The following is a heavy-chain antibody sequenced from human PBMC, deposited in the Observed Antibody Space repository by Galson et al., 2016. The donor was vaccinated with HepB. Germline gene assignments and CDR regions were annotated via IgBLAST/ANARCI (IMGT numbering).Heavy chain of an antibody. CDR1: GFSFSSYA. D-gene: IGHD6-19*01. J-gene: IGHJ4*02. Sequence: SLRLSCAASGFSFSSYAMTWVRQPPGKGLEWVTGISDSGYATYYTDSVKGRFTISRDNSMNTLYLQMNNLRAEDTAVYFCAKSRPYGTGWFGVNDYWGQGTLVTVSS. V-gene: IGHV3-23*01. CDR3: AKSRPYGTGWFGVNDY. CDR2: ISDSGYAT.